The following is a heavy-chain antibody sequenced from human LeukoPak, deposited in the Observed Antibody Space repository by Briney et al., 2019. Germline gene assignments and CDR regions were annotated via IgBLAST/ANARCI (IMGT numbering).Heavy chain of an antibody. CDR1: GFSVSNNY. J-gene: IGHJ4*02. D-gene: IGHD1-26*01. CDR3: VKDYQVGNSPAFGDY. CDR2: LIENGATT. V-gene: IGHV3-23*01. Sequence: AGGSLRLSCAASGFSVSNNYMAWVRQAPGKGLEWVSGLIENGATTYYADSVKGRFTISRDNSRNTMYLQMNSLRVEDTAVYYCVKDYQVGNSPAFGDYWGQGTLVTISS.